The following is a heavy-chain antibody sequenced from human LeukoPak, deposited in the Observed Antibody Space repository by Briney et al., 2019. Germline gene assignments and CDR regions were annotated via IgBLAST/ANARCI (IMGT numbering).Heavy chain of an antibody. Sequence: ASVKVSCKASGYTFTGYYMHWVRQAPGQGLEWMGWINPNSGGTNYPQKFQGRVTMTRDTSISTAYMDLSRLRSDDTAVYYCARGAVPAAMIWYFDLWGRGTLVTVSS. V-gene: IGHV1-2*02. J-gene: IGHJ2*01. CDR1: GYTFTGYY. CDR3: ARGAVPAAMIWYFDL. CDR2: INPNSGGT. D-gene: IGHD2-2*01.